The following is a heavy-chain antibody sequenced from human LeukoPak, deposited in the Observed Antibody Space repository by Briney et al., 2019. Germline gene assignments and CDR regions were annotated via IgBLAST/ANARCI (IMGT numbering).Heavy chain of an antibody. J-gene: IGHJ4*02. V-gene: IGHV3-23*01. CDR1: GFTFSNYN. CDR2: ISGSGGST. Sequence: GGSLRLSCAASGFTFSNYNMNWVRQAPGKGLEWVSAISGSGGSTYYADSVKGRFTISRDNSKNTLYLQMNSLRAEDTAVYYCAKDTLDVPTFDYWGQGTLVTVSS. CDR3: AKDTLDVPTFDY.